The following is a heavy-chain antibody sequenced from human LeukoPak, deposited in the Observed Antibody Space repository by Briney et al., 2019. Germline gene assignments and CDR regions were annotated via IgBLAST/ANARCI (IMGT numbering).Heavy chain of an antibody. CDR2: IYGTGSTT. J-gene: IGHJ5*02. Sequence: PGGSLRLSCVASGFTFSSYWMHWVRHAPGKGLVWVSRIYGTGSTTNYADSVKGRFTISRDNAKNMVYLQMNSLRAEDTAVYYCARDHGGYPGFGHWGQGTLVTVSS. CDR3: ARDHGGYPGFGH. D-gene: IGHD4-17*01. CDR1: GFTFSSYW. V-gene: IGHV3-74*01.